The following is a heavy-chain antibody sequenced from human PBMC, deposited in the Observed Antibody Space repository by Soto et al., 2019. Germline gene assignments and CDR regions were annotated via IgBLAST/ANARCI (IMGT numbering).Heavy chain of an antibody. CDR1: GFTFSSYG. J-gene: IGHJ3*02. D-gene: IGHD6-19*01. V-gene: IGHV3-48*02. Sequence: EVQLVESGGGLVQPGESLRLSCAVSGFTFSSYGMNCVRQAPGKGLDWVSYISSSGTTAYYADSVKGRFTVSRDNATNSLHLQMNSLRDEDTAVYYCAGATGQWPDAFDIWGQGTMATVSS. CDR3: AGATGQWPDAFDI. CDR2: ISSSGTTA.